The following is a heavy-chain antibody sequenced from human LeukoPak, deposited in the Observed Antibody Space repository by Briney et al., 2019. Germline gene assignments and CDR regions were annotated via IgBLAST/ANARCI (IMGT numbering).Heavy chain of an antibody. V-gene: IGHV1-18*01. Sequence: ASVKVSCKASGYTFTNHGISWVRQAPGQGLEWVGWISDHSRDGHSAQKFQGRVTMTSDTSTTTAYMELRSLRSDDTAVYYCARKNSGSKDDAFDIWGQGTMVTVSA. D-gene: IGHD3-10*01. CDR2: ISDHSRDG. J-gene: IGHJ3*02. CDR3: ARKNSGSKDDAFDI. CDR1: GYTFTNHG.